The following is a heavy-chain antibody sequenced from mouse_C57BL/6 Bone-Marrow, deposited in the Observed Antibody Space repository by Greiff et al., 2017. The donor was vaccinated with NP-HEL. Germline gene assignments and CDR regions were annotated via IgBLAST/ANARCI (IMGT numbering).Heavy chain of an antibody. J-gene: IGHJ4*01. V-gene: IGHV1-54*01. D-gene: IGHD5-1-1*01. CDR3: ARDREIQRAMDY. Sequence: VQLQESGAELVRPGTSVKVSCKASGYAFTNYLIEWVKQRPGQGLEWIGVINPGSGGTNYNEKFKGKATLTADKSSSTAYMQLSSLTSEDSAVYFCARDREIQRAMDYWGQGTSVTVSS. CDR2: INPGSGGT. CDR1: GYAFTNYL.